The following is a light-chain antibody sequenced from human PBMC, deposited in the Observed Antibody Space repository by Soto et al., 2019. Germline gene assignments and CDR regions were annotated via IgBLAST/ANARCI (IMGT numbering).Light chain of an antibody. CDR2: DVS. CDR1: SSDVGAYDY. Sequence: QSALTQPASVSGSPGQSITISCTGTSSDVGAYDYVSWYQQHPGEVPKLMIFDVSDRPSGVSNRFSCSKSGNTASLTISGRQAEDEADYYCSSFTTSTSYVFGAGTKVTVL. J-gene: IGLJ1*01. V-gene: IGLV2-14*03. CDR3: SSFTTSTSYV.